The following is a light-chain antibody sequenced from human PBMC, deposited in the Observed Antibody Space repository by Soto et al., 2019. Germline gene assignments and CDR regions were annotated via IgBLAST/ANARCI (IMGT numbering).Light chain of an antibody. V-gene: IGLV2-14*01. CDR1: SSDVGGYNY. CDR3: SSSTSSSTYVV. CDR2: DVS. J-gene: IGLJ2*01. Sequence: QSALTQPASVSGSPGQSITISCTGTSSDVGGYNYVSWYQQHPGKAPKLMIYDVSNRPSGVSNRFSGSKSGNTASLTISGLQVEDEADYYCSSSTSSSTYVVFGGGTKLTVL.